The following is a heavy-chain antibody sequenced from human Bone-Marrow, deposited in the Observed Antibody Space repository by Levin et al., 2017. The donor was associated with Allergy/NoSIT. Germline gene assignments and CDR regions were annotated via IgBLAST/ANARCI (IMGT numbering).Heavy chain of an antibody. V-gene: IGHV1-69*13. D-gene: IGHD3-3*01. Sequence: ASVKVSCKASGGTFSSYAISWVRQAPGQGLEWMGGIIPIFGTANYAQKFQGRVTITADESTSTAYMELSSLRSEDTAVYYCAREGITIFGVVIYYYGMDVWGQGTTVTVSS. J-gene: IGHJ6*02. CDR2: IIPIFGTA. CDR1: GGTFSSYA. CDR3: AREGITIFGVVIYYYGMDV.